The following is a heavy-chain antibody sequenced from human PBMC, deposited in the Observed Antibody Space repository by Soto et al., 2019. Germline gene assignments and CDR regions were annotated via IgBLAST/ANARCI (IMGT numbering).Heavy chain of an antibody. CDR2: IGTSGKTI. CDR1: GFTFSSYE. Sequence: EVQLVESGGGLVQAGGSLRLFCAVSGFTFSSYEMNWVRQAPGKGLEWVSYIGTSGKTIYYADSVRGRFTISRDNAKNPLCLQVNSLRAEDTVVYFWARDAAIYSGKFDYGLDVWGRGTTVTVSS. J-gene: IGHJ6*02. D-gene: IGHD5-18*01. CDR3: ARDAAIYSGKFDYGLDV. V-gene: IGHV3-48*03.